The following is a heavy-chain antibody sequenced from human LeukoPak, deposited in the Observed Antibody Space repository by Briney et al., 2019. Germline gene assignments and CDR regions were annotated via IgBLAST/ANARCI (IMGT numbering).Heavy chain of an antibody. CDR3: AREARGYSYGPYYFDY. Sequence: GSSVKVSCKASGGTFSSYAISWVRQAPGQGLEWMGGIIPIFGTANYAQKFQGRVTITADESTSTAYMELSSLRSEDTAVYYCAREARGYSYGPYYFDYWGQGTLVTVSS. V-gene: IGHV1-69*01. J-gene: IGHJ4*02. D-gene: IGHD5-18*01. CDR2: IIPIFGTA. CDR1: GGTFSSYA.